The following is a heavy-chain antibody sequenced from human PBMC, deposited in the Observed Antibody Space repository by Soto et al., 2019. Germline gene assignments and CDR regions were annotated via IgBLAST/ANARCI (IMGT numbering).Heavy chain of an antibody. V-gene: IGHV4-30-4*01. J-gene: IGHJ4*02. Sequence: SETLSLTYTVSGGSISSGDYYWSWIRQPPGKGLEWIGYIYYSGSTYYNPSLKSRVTISVDTSKNQFSLKLSSVTAADTAVYYCARDRVAYYDILTGYPLWGQGTLVTVSS. CDR2: IYYSGST. D-gene: IGHD3-9*01. CDR3: ARDRVAYYDILTGYPL. CDR1: GGSISSGDYY.